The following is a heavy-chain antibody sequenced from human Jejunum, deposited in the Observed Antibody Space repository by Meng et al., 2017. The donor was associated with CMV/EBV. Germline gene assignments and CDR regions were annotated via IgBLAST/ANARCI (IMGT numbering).Heavy chain of an antibody. J-gene: IGHJ4*02. Sequence: TFSDCAMSWVGQAPGRGLEWVSAISGGGACTYTVDSVTGRFTISRDNSEDTLYLQMDSLTADDTAVYYCAKYGRNRNWNYGEMDYWGQGTLVTVSS. CDR1: TFSDCA. V-gene: IGHV3-23*01. CDR3: AKYGRNRNWNYGEMDY. D-gene: IGHD1-7*01. CDR2: ISGGGACT.